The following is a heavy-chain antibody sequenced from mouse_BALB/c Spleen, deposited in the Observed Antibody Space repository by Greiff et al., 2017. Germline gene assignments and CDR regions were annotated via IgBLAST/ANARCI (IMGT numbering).Heavy chain of an antibody. D-gene: IGHD2-13*01. CDR1: GYTFTSYW. CDR3: ARGDLGYAMDY. V-gene: IGHV1-7*01. CDR2: INPSTGYT. J-gene: IGHJ4*01. Sequence: SGAELAKPGASVKMSCKASGYTFTSYWMHWVKQRPGQGLEWIGYINPSTGYTEYNQKFKDKATLTADKSSSTAYMQLSSLTSEDSAVYYCARGDLGYAMDYWGQGTSVTVSS.